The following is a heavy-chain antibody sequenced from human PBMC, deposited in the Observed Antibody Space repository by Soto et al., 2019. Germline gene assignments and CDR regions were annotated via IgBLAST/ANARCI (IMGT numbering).Heavy chain of an antibody. CDR3: ARQIYDSDTGPNFQYYFDS. CDR2: IDPSDSQT. Sequence: GESLKISCKGSGYSFAGYWIPWVPQKPGKGLKCMGRIDPSDSQTYYSPSFRGHVTISVTKSITTVFLQWSSLRASDTAMYYCARQIYDSDTGPNFQYYFDSWGQGTPVTVSS. CDR1: GYSFAGYW. D-gene: IGHD3-22*01. J-gene: IGHJ4*02. V-gene: IGHV5-10-1*01.